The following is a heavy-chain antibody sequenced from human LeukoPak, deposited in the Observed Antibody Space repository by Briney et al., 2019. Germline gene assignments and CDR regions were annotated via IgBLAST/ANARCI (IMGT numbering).Heavy chain of an antibody. CDR2: ISDDSGST. J-gene: IGHJ4*02. Sequence: GGSLRLSCAASELMSSSYAMSWVRQAPGKGLEWVSGISDDSGSTYYADSVRGRFTISRDNSKNTLYLQMNSLRVEDTAIYYCAKDRDIAIFGAVIIPGDYWGQGTLVTVSS. D-gene: IGHD3-3*01. CDR1: ELMSSSYA. CDR3: AKDRDIAIFGAVIIPGDY. V-gene: IGHV3-23*01.